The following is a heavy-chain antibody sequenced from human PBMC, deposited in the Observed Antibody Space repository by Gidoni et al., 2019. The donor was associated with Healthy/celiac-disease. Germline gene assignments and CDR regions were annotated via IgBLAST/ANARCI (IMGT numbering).Heavy chain of an antibody. J-gene: IGHJ4*02. CDR3: AGDYYGSGSYLYYFDY. Sequence: QVQLQKWGAGLLKPSETLSLTCAVYGGSFSGLYWSWIRQPPGKGLEWIGEINHSGSTNYNPSLKSRVTISVDTSKNQFSLKLSSVTAADTAVYYCAGDYYGSGSYLYYFDYWGQGTLVTVSS. CDR1: GGSFSGLY. D-gene: IGHD3-10*01. CDR2: INHSGST. V-gene: IGHV4-34*01.